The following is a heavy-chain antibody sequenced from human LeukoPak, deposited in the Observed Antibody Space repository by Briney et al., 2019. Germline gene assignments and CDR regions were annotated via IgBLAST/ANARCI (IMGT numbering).Heavy chain of an antibody. J-gene: IGHJ4*02. D-gene: IGHD6-13*01. Sequence: TSETLSLTCTVSGGSISSSSYYWGWIRQPPGKGLEWIGSIYHSGSTYYNPSLKSRVTISVDTPKNQFSLKLSSVTAADTAVYYCARPYSNSWPFDYWGQGTLVTVSS. CDR2: IYHSGST. CDR3: ARPYSNSWPFDY. V-gene: IGHV4-39*07. CDR1: GGSISSSSYY.